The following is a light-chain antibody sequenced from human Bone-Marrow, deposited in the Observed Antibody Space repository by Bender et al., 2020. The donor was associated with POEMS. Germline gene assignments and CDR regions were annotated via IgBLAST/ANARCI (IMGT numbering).Light chain of an antibody. CDR1: KLGDKY. CDR3: QAWDSRTALGV. CDR2: HDT. J-gene: IGLJ2*01. Sequence: SYELTQPPSVSVSPGQTANIACSGDKLGDKYACWYQQKPGQSPVLVIYHDTERPSGIPERFSGSNSGNTATLTISGTQAMDEAEYHCQAWDSRTALGVFGGGTKLTVL. V-gene: IGLV3-1*01.